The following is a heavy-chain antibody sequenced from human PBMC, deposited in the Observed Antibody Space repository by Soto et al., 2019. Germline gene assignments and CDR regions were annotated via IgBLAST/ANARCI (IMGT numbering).Heavy chain of an antibody. CDR3: AKAFSRPYSSGWYGAFDI. J-gene: IGHJ3*02. V-gene: IGHV3-13*01. Sequence: GGSLRLSCAASGFTFSSYDMHWVRQATGKGLEWVSAIGTAGDTYYPGSVKGRFTISRENAKNSLYLQMNSLRAEDTAVYYCAKAFSRPYSSGWYGAFDIWGQGTMVTVSS. D-gene: IGHD6-19*01. CDR1: GFTFSSYD. CDR2: IGTAGDT.